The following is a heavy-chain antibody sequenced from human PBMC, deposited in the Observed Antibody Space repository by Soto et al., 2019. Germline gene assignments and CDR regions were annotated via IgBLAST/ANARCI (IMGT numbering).Heavy chain of an antibody. Sequence: QVQLVESGGGVVQPGRSLRLSCAASGFTFSSYAMHWVRQAPGKGLEWVAVISYDGSNKYYADSVKGRFTISRDNSKNTLYLQMNSLRAEDTAVYYCAREGTQLYDFWSFFDYWGQGTLVTVSS. J-gene: IGHJ4*02. D-gene: IGHD3-3*01. CDR1: GFTFSSYA. CDR3: AREGTQLYDFWSFFDY. V-gene: IGHV3-30-3*01. CDR2: ISYDGSNK.